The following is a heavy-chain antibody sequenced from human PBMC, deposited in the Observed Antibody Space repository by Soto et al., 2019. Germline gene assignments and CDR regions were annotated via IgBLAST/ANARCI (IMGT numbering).Heavy chain of an antibody. CDR3: VRPLYDLDSSPPFDR. CDR1: GFTFSRYW. D-gene: IGHD3-22*01. Sequence: EVQLVESGGGLVQPGGSLRLSCVASGFTFSRYWMHWVRQAPGKGLVWVSRINTDKSTLSYADSVEGRFTISRDNARSTLYLQMDSLRAEDTAVYYCVRPLYDLDSSPPFDRWGQGTLVSVSS. V-gene: IGHV3-74*01. CDR2: INTDKSTL. J-gene: IGHJ4*02.